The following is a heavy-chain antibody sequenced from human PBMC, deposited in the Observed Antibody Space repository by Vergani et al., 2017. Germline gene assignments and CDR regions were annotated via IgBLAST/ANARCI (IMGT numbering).Heavy chain of an antibody. V-gene: IGHV3-30*03. CDR3: ARGRGSSTVTTFYYGMDV. Sequence: QVQLVESGGGVVQPGRSLRLSCAASGFTFSSYGMHWVRQAPGKGLEWVAVISYDGSNKYYADSVKGRFTISRDNSKNTLYLQMNSLRAEDTAVYYCARGRGSSTVTTFYYGMDVWGQGTTVTVSS. CDR2: ISYDGSNK. J-gene: IGHJ6*02. CDR1: GFTFSSYG. D-gene: IGHD4-17*01.